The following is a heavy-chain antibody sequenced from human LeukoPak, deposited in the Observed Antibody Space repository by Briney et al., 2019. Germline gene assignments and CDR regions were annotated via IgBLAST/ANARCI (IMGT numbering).Heavy chain of an antibody. CDR2: VIPIFSTA. CDR3: ARGGRIAAAYTMDV. D-gene: IGHD6-13*01. CDR1: GGTFSNYA. V-gene: IGHV1-69*06. Sequence: GASVKVSCKASGGTFSNYAIGWVRQAPGQGLEWMGGVIPIFSTANYAQKFQGRVTITADRSTSTAYMELSSLRSEDTAVYYCARGGRIAAAYTMDVWGKGTTVTISS. J-gene: IGHJ6*03.